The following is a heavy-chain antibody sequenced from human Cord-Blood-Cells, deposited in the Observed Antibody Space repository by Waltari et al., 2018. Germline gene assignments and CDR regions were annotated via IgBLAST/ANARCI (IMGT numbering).Heavy chain of an antibody. CDR2: IDSGGST. CDR1: GLPVTSHY. CDR3: ARDRQYSSSWYPMEYYYYYMDV. Sequence: EVQLVESGGGLIQPGGSVLLSCAASGLPVTSHYMTWLRHALGKGLQWVSVIDSGGSTYYADAVKGRFTISRDKSKNTLYLQMNSLRAEDTAVYYCARDRQYSSSWYPMEYYYYYMDVWGKGTTVTVSS. V-gene: IGHV3-53*01. J-gene: IGHJ6*03. D-gene: IGHD6-13*01.